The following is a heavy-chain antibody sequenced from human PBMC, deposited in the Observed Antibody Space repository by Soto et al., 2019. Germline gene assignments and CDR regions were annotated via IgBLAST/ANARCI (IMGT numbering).Heavy chain of an antibody. CDR2: ISGSGGST. D-gene: IGHD3-22*01. CDR1: GFTFSSYA. V-gene: IGHV3-23*01. CDR3: ATGDPRYYYDSSGYYYPPPFDY. Sequence: LRLSCAASGFTFSSYAMSWVRQAPGKGLEWVSAISGSGGSTYYADSVKGRFTISRDNSKNTLYLQMNSLRAEDTAVYYCATGDPRYYYDSSGYYYPPPFDYWGQGTLVTVSS. J-gene: IGHJ4*02.